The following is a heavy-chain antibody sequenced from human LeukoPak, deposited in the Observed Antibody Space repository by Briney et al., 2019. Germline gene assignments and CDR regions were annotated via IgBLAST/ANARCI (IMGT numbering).Heavy chain of an antibody. Sequence: GGSLRLSCAASGFIFSSYAMSWVRQAPGKGLEWVSAISGSSGSTYYADSVKGRFTISRDNSKNTLYLQMNSLRAEDTAVYYCAKDPKLGYCSGGSCAQDYWGQGTLVTVSS. J-gene: IGHJ4*02. D-gene: IGHD2-15*01. CDR3: AKDPKLGYCSGGSCAQDY. V-gene: IGHV3-23*01. CDR1: GFIFSSYA. CDR2: ISGSSGST.